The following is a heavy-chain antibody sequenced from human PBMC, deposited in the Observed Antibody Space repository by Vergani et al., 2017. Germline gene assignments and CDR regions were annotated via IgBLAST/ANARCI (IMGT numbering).Heavy chain of an antibody. CDR2: ISSSSSTI. J-gene: IGHJ4*02. V-gene: IGHV3-48*01. CDR3: ASSLDQGLFDY. CDR1: GFNFSSYS. Sequence: EVQLVESGGGLVQPGGSLRLSCAASGFNFSSYSMNWVRQAPGKGLEWVSYISSSSSTIYYADSVKGRFTISRDNSKNTLYLQMNSLRAEDTAVYYCASSLDQGLFDYWGQGTLVTVSS.